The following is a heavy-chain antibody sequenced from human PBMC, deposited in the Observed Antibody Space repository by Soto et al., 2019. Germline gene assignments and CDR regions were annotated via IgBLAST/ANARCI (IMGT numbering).Heavy chain of an antibody. V-gene: IGHV3-73*02. D-gene: IGHD3-3*01. J-gene: IGHJ4*02. CDR2: IRSKANSYAT. CDR3: ARGVYDFWNGHPKGLDY. CDR1: GFTSSGSA. Sequence: EVQLVESGGGLVQPGGSLKLSCAASGFTSSGSAMHWVRQASGKGLEWVGRIRSKANSYATAYVVSVKGRFTISRDDSRNTAYLQMNSLKTEDTAVYYCARGVYDFWNGHPKGLDYWGQGTVVTVSS.